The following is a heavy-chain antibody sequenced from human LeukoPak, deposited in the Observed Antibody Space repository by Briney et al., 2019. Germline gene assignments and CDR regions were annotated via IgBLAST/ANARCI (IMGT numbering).Heavy chain of an antibody. CDR2: ISAYNGNT. J-gene: IGHJ5*02. CDR1: GYTFSSYG. CDR3: ARDKYCSSTSCYRGWFDP. V-gene: IGHV1-18*01. Sequence: GASVKVSCKASGYTFSSYGISWVRQAPGQGLEWMGWISAYNGNTNYAQKLQGRVTMTTDTSTSTAYMELRSLRSDDTAVYYCARDKYCSSTSCYRGWFDPWGQGTLVTVSS. D-gene: IGHD2-2*01.